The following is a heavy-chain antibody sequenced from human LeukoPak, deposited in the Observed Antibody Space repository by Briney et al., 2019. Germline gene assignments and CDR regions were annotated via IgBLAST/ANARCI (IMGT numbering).Heavy chain of an antibody. Sequence: GPSVTVSCKASGYTFTGYHIYWVRQAPGQGLQWMGWINPNSGGTKSAQKFQDRVTMTRDTSISTAYMELSGLTSDDTAVYYCARGPADPYYAGPYGSGSHSDYWGQGTLVTVSS. D-gene: IGHD3-10*01. CDR1: GYTFTGYH. V-gene: IGHV1-2*02. CDR3: ARGPADPYYAGPYGSGSHSDY. J-gene: IGHJ4*02. CDR2: INPNSGGT.